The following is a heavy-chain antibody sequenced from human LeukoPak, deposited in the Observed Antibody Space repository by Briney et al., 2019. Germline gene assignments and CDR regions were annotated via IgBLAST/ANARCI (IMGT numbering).Heavy chain of an antibody. CDR1: GFTFSGSA. CDR2: IDKKDNFYAT. J-gene: IGHJ5*02. Sequence: GGLLRLSCAASGFTFSGSAIHWVRQSSGKGLEWVGHIDKKDNFYATTSAASVTGRFTISRDDSKNTAYLQMNSLKTEDTALYYCTRDSGTYNWLDPWGQGTLVTVSS. V-gene: IGHV3-73*01. CDR3: TRDSGTYNWLDP. D-gene: IGHD1-26*01.